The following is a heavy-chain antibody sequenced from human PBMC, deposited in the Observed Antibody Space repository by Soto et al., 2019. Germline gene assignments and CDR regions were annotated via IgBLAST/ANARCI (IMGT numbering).Heavy chain of an antibody. V-gene: IGHV1-46*01. CDR1: GYTFTSYY. J-gene: IGHJ6*02. CDR2: INPSGTTT. D-gene: IGHD2-2*01. CDR3: ARPQIASNNYYGMDV. Sequence: QVQLVQSGAEVKKPGASVKVSCKASGYTFTSYYMHWVRQAPGQGLEWMGIINPSGTTTDYAQKLQSRVTMTRDTSTSTYYMELSSLRSGDTAVYYCARPQIASNNYYGMDVWGQGTTVTVSS.